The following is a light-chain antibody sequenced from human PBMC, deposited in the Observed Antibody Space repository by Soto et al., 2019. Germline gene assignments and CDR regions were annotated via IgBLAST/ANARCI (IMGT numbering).Light chain of an antibody. CDR2: DVN. V-gene: IGLV2-14*03. CDR3: TSWTTSTTMI. CDR1: SSEIGAYNF. Sequence: QSALTQSASVSGSPGQSITISCTGTSSEIGAYNFVSWYQQHPGKAPKLMLYDVNIRPSGVSNRFSGSKSGNTASLTISGLQAEDEADYYCTSWTTSTTMIFGGGTKVTVL. J-gene: IGLJ2*01.